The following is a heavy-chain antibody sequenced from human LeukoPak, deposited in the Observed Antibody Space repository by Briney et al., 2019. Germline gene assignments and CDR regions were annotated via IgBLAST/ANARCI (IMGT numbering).Heavy chain of an antibody. CDR1: GYTFTGYY. D-gene: IGHD3-3*01. J-gene: IGHJ4*02. CDR2: INPSSGGT. V-gene: IGHV1-2*04. CDR3: ARGRSGRPGYFDY. Sequence: ASVKVSCKASGYTFTGYYMHWVRQAPGQGLEWMGWINPSSGGTNYAQKFQGWVTMTRDTSISTAYMELSRLRSDDTAVYYCARGRSGRPGYFDYWGQGTLVTVSS.